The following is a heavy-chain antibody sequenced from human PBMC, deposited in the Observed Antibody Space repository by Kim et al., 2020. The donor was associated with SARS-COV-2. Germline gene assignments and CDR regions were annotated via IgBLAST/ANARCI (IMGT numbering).Heavy chain of an antibody. D-gene: IGHD1-20*01. J-gene: IGHJ4*02. Sequence: YYADSVHGRFTISRDNAKNSVVLQMDSLRDEDTAVYYCAGHLYKGAYNFDTWGRGTVVTVSS. CDR3: AGHLYKGAYNFDT. V-gene: IGHV3-48*02.